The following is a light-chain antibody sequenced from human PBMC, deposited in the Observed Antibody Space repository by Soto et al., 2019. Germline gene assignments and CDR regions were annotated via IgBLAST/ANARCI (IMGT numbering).Light chain of an antibody. CDR3: QQSYSTPPD. CDR1: QSILTY. CDR2: AAS. Sequence: IQMTQSPSSLSSSVGDIFTITCRASQSILTYLNWYQQKVGKAPKLLIYAASSLQSGVPSRFSGSGSGTDFTLTISSLQPEDFATYYCQQSYSTPPDFGQGTRLEIK. J-gene: IGKJ5*01. V-gene: IGKV1-39*01.